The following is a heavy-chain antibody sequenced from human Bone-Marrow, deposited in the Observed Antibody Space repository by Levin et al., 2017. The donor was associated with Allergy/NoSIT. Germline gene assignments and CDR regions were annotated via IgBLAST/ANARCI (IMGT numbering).Heavy chain of an antibody. Sequence: SETLSLTCSVSGVSFSSAGYYWSWIRQHPEKGLEWLGYISDSGSTDSISSFANPSLRSRLTIVVDRSKNEFSLNLLSVTAADTAIYYCATVPGYCSGGSCYPNTFDVWGPGTMVTVSS. CDR2: ISDSGST. CDR3: ATVPGYCSGGSCYPNTFDV. D-gene: IGHD1-26*01. J-gene: IGHJ3*01. CDR1: GVSFSSAGYY. V-gene: IGHV4-31*03.